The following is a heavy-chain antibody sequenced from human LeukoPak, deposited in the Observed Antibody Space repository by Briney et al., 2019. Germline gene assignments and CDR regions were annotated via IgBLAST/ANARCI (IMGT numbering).Heavy chain of an antibody. Sequence: PSETLSLTCTVSGGSISSSSYYWGWIRQPPGKGLEWIGSIYYSGSTYYNPSLKSRVTISVDTSKNQFSLKLSSVTAADTAVYYCARDPAVVGRYYYYYYMDVWGKGTTVTVSS. D-gene: IGHD2-15*01. J-gene: IGHJ6*03. CDR1: GGSISSSSYY. CDR2: IYYSGST. CDR3: ARDPAVVGRYYYYYYMDV. V-gene: IGHV4-39*07.